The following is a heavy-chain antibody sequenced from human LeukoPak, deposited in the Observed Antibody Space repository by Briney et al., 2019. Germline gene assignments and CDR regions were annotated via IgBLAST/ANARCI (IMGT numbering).Heavy chain of an antibody. V-gene: IGHV4-61*08. CDR3: ATGIVATIEF. CDR2: FYDSGST. D-gene: IGHD5-12*01. J-gene: IGHJ4*02. CDR1: GGSLSSGGDY. Sequence: PGTLSLTRTVSGGSLSSGGDYWSWIRQPPGKGLEWIGFFYDSGSTNYNPSLKSRVTISVDTSKNQFSLRLSSVTAADTAVYYCATGIVATIEFWGQGTLVTVSS.